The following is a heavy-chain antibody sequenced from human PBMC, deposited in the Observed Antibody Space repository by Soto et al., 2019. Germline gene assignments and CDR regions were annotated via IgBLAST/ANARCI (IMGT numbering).Heavy chain of an antibody. CDR3: AIPIDYGDYPFDH. CDR1: GNTLAELS. J-gene: IGHJ4*02. V-gene: IGHV1-24*01. D-gene: IGHD4-17*01. CDR2: YDPEDGET. Sequence: ASVKVSCKVSGNTLAELSMNWVRQTPGGGLEWMGGYDPEDGETTYAQKFQGRVTMTDDRSKGTAYMDLSSLTSEDTAVYYCAIPIDYGDYPFDHWGQGTQVTVSS.